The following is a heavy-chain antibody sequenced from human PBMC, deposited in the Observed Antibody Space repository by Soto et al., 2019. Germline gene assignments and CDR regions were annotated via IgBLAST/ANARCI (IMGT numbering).Heavy chain of an antibody. Sequence: QLQLQESGPGLVKPSETLSLTCTVSGGSISSSSYYWGWIRQPPGKGLEWIGSIYYSGSTYYNPSLKSRVTISGDTSKNQFSRKLSSVTAADTAVYYCARRAGSSSWYTGVDYWGQGTLVTVSS. D-gene: IGHD6-13*01. CDR3: ARRAGSSSWYTGVDY. J-gene: IGHJ4*02. CDR1: GGSISSSSYY. CDR2: IYYSGST. V-gene: IGHV4-39*01.